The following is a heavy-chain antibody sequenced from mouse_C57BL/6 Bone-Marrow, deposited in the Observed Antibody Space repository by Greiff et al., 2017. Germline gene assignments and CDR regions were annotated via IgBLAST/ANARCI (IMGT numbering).Heavy chain of an antibody. D-gene: IGHD1-1*01. J-gene: IGHJ3*01. Sequence: QVQLQQSGAELVRPGASVTLSCKASGYTFTDYEMHWVKPTPVPGLEWIGAIDPETGGTAYNQKFKGKAILTADKSSRTAYMELRSLTSEDSAVYYRTRPQYSGSSYWFAYWGQGTLVTVAA. CDR3: TRPQYSGSSYWFAY. CDR2: IDPETGGT. V-gene: IGHV1-15*01. CDR1: GYTFTDYE.